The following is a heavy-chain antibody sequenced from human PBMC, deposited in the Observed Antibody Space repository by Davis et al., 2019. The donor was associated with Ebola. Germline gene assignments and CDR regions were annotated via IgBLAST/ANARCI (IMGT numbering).Heavy chain of an antibody. V-gene: IGHV3-23*01. CDR2: ISGSGGST. Sequence: GESLKISCAASGFTFSSYAMSWVRQAPGKGLEWVSAISGSGGSTYYADSVKGRFTISRDNSKNTLYLQMNSLRAEDTAVYYCAGPNGCFDYWGQGTLVTVSS. CDR3: AGPNGCFDY. D-gene: IGHD5-24*01. CDR1: GFTFSSYA. J-gene: IGHJ4*02.